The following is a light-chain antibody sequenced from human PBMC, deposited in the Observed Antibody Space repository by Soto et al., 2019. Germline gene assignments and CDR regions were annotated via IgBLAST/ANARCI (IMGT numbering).Light chain of an antibody. CDR2: GAS. Sequence: ERVMTQSPATLSVSPGERATLSCRASQSISSNLAWYQQKPGQAPRLLIYGASTRATGTPTRFSGSGSGTEFTLTISSLQSEDFAVDYCQQYNNWPFTFGPGTKVDIK. J-gene: IGKJ3*01. CDR3: QQYNNWPFT. CDR1: QSISSN. V-gene: IGKV3-15*01.